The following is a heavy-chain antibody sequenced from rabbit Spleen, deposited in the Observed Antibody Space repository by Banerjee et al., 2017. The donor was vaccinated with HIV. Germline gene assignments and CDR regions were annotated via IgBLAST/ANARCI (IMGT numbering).Heavy chain of an antibody. Sequence: QSMEESGGGLVKPGETFTLTSTAARFYYSSSDYMRWVRQEPGEGLELIACIGANGGDTYYESWVSRRFTISRSPRLNTVDLKMTSMPAADSATYFCAREASPIYSGGLDCLDLWGPGTIVTVS. CDR3: AREASPIYSGGLDCLDL. D-gene: IGHD4-1*01. V-gene: IGHV1S43*01. CDR2: IGANGGDT. CDR1: RFYYSSSDY. J-gene: IGHJ5*01.